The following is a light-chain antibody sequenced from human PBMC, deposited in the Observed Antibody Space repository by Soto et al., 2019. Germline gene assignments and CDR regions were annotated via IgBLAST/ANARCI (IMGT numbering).Light chain of an antibody. CDR3: QQYGSSPPLT. V-gene: IGKV3-20*01. CDR2: GAS. CDR1: QSVSNNY. Sequence: EIVLMQSPGTLSLSPGERATLSCRASQSVSNNYVAWYQQKPGQAPRLLIAGASSRATGIPDRFSGSGSGTEFTLTISRLEPEDFAVYYCQQYGSSPPLTCGGGTKVEIK. J-gene: IGKJ4*01.